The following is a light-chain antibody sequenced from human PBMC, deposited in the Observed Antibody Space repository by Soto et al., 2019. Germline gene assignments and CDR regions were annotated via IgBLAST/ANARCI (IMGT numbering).Light chain of an antibody. CDR2: LGS. CDR1: QSLLHSDGYNY. CDR3: MQARQTPWT. V-gene: IGKV2-28*01. Sequence: DIVMTQSPLSLPVTPGEPASISCRSSQSLLHSDGYNYLDWYLQKPGQSPQLLIYLGSNRASGVPDRFIVSGSGTDFTLIISRAEAEDVGVYYCMQARQTPWTFGQGTKVEIK. J-gene: IGKJ1*01.